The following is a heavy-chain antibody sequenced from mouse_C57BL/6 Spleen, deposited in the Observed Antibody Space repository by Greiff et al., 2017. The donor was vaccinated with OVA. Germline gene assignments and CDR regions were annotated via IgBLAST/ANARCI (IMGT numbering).Heavy chain of an antibody. D-gene: IGHD2-2*01. CDR2: IRSKSNNYAT. V-gene: IGHV10-1*01. CDR3: VRNGVTHWYLGV. Sequence: EVKVEESGGGLVQPKGSLKLSCAASGFSFNTYAMNWVRQAPGKGLEWVARIRSKSNNYATYYADSVKDRFTISRDDSESMLYLQIINLKTDDSAMYYYVRNGVTHWYLGVWGTETTVTVSS. CDR1: GFSFNTYA. J-gene: IGHJ1*03.